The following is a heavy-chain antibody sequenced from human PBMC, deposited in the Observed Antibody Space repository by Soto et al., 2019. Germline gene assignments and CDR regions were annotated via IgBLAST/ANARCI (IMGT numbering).Heavy chain of an antibody. CDR3: TSSIQNNRAEYGMDV. J-gene: IGHJ6*02. CDR2: IKTKIEGGTT. Sequence: EEQLVESGGGLVEPGGSLRLSCAASGFIFSNTWINWVRQAPGKGLEWVGRIKTKIEGGTTNYAAPVKGRLTVSGDDSKKTVYQHMNSLRTEDTAVYYCTSSIQNNRAEYGMDVWGQGTTVTVSS. CDR1: GFIFSNTW. D-gene: IGHD2-2*02. V-gene: IGHV3-15*07.